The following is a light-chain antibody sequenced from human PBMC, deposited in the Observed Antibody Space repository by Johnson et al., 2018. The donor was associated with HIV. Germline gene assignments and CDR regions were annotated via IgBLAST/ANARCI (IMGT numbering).Light chain of an antibody. CDR3: GTWNSSLSGGPYV. J-gene: IGLJ1*01. Sequence: QSVLTQPPSVSAAPGQKVTISCSGSSSNIGNNYVSWYQQVPGTAPKLLIYENNKRPSGIPDRFSGSKSGTSATLGITGLPTGDEADYYCGTWNSSLSGGPYVFGTGTKVTAL. CDR1: SSNIGNNY. CDR2: ENN. V-gene: IGLV1-51*02.